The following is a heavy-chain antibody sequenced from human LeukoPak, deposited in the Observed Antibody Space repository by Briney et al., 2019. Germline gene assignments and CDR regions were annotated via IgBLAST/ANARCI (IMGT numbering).Heavy chain of an antibody. D-gene: IGHD3-9*01. CDR2: ISYDGSNK. CDR1: GFTFSSYG. Sequence: GGSLRLSCAASGFTFSSYGMHWVRQAPGKGLEWVAVISYDGSNKYYADSVKGRFTISRDNSKNTLYLQMNSLRAEDTAVYYCIILTPFDYWGQGTLVTVSS. CDR3: IILTPFDY. J-gene: IGHJ4*02. V-gene: IGHV3-30*03.